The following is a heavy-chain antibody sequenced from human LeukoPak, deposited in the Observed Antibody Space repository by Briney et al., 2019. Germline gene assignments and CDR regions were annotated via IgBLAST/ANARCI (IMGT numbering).Heavy chain of an antibody. D-gene: IGHD3-22*01. CDR1: GYSISSAYY. J-gene: IGHJ4*02. CDR2: IYYNGST. V-gene: IGHV4-38-2*02. Sequence: SETLSLTCTVSGYSISSAYYWGWIRQPPGKGLEWIGNIYYNGSTYYNPSLKSRVTISVDTSKNQFSLKLSSVTAADTAVYYCARGADYYDSSGDADYWGQGTLVTVSS. CDR3: ARGADYYDSSGDADY.